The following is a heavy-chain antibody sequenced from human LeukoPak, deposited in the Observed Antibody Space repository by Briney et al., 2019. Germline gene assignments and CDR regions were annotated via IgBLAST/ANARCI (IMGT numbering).Heavy chain of an antibody. CDR3: ASSSWVQSYFDY. D-gene: IGHD3-16*01. J-gene: IGHJ4*02. CDR1: GGSISSSSYY. CDR2: IYYSGST. V-gene: IGHV4-39*07. Sequence: SETLSLTCTVSGGSISSSSYYWGWIRQPPGKGLEWIGSIYYSGSTYYNPSLKSRVTISVDTSKNQFSLKLSSVTAADTAVYYCASSSWVQSYFDYWGQGTLVTVSS.